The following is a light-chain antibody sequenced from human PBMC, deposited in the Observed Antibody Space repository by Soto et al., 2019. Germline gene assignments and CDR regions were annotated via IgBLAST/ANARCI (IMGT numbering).Light chain of an antibody. CDR1: SSDVGGYNY. V-gene: IGLV2-14*01. CDR3: SSYTSTSTYG. J-gene: IGLJ1*01. CDR2: HVS. Sequence: QSVLTQPASVSGSPGQSITISCTGTSSDVGGYNYVSWYQQYPGKAPKLMIYHVSNRPSGVSNRFSGSKSGNSASLTISGLQPEDEADYYCSSYTSTSTYGFGTGNKVTVL.